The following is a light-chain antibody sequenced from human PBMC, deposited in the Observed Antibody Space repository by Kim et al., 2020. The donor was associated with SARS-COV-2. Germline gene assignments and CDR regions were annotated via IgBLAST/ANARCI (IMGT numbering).Light chain of an antibody. CDR1: KLGDKY. CDR2: QDS. CDR3: QAWDSSTGV. V-gene: IGLV3-1*01. Sequence: VSPGQTASITCSGDKLGDKYACWYQQKPGQSTVLVIYQDSKRPSGIPERFSGSNSGNTATLTISGTQAMDEADYYCQAWDSSTGVFGGGTQLTVL. J-gene: IGLJ3*02.